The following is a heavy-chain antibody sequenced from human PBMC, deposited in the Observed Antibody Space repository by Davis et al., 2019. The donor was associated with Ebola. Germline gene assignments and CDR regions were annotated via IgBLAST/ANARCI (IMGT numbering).Heavy chain of an antibody. CDR3: ASFLTYSSGTDY. Sequence: ASVKVSCKASAYSFSSYYMHWVRQAPGQGLEWMGRINPNSGGTNYAQKFQGRVTMTRDTSISTAYMELSRLRSDDTAVYYCASFLTYSSGTDYWGQGTLVTVSS. CDR2: INPNSGGT. V-gene: IGHV1-2*06. CDR1: AYSFSSYY. J-gene: IGHJ4*02. D-gene: IGHD6-19*01.